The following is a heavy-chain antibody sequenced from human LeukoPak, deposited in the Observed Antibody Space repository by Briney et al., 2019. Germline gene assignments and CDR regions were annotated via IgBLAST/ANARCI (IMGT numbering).Heavy chain of an antibody. D-gene: IGHD3-22*01. Sequence: GGSRRLSCAASGFTFSSYAMSWVRQAPGKGLEWVSAISGSGGSTYYADSVKGRFTISRDNSKNTLYLQMNSLRAEDTAVYYCAKDLDSSGYYDYWGQGTLVTVSS. V-gene: IGHV3-23*01. CDR3: AKDLDSSGYYDY. CDR2: ISGSGGST. CDR1: GFTFSSYA. J-gene: IGHJ4*02.